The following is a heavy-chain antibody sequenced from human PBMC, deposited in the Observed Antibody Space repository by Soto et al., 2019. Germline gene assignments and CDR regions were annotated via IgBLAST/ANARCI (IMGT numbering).Heavy chain of an antibody. CDR1: GGTLSSYA. V-gene: IGHV1-69*13. D-gene: IGHD2-15*01. Sequence: GASVKVSCKASGGTLSSYAISWVRQAPGQGLEWMGGIIPIFGTANYAQKFQGRVTITADESTSTAYMELSSLRSEDTAVYYCARTHCSGGSCYPGQGNYYYYGMDVWGQGTTVTVSS. CDR3: ARTHCSGGSCYPGQGNYYYYGMDV. J-gene: IGHJ6*02. CDR2: IIPIFGTA.